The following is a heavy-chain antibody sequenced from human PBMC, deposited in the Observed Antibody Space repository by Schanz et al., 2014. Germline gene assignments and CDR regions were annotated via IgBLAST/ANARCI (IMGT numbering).Heavy chain of an antibody. CDR1: GFTFSSYA. Sequence: EVHLLESGGGLVEPGGSLRLSCAASGFTFSSYAMGWVRQARGKGLEWLSVISASGGDTYYADSVKGRFTISRDNSRNTLYLQMNSLRAEDTAVYYCARDGYSVVVISPTESFDIWGQGTMVTVSP. J-gene: IGHJ3*02. CDR2: ISASGGDT. D-gene: IGHD2-21*01. CDR3: ARDGYSVVVISPTESFDI. V-gene: IGHV3-23*01.